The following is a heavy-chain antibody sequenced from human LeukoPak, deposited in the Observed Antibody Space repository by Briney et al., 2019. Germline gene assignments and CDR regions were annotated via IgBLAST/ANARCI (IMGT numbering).Heavy chain of an antibody. V-gene: IGHV3-23*01. D-gene: IGHD6-6*01. CDR1: GFTFSSYA. Sequence: GGSLRLSCAASGFTFSSYAMSWVRQAPGKGLEWVSAISGSGGSTYYADSVKGRFTISRDNSKNTLYLQMNSLRAEDTAVYYCAKGGAARGIYYYYYMDVWDKGTTVTVSS. CDR3: AKGGAARGIYYYYYMDV. J-gene: IGHJ6*03. CDR2: ISGSGGST.